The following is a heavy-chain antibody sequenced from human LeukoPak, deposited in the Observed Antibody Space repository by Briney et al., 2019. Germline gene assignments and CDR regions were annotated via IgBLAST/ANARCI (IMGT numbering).Heavy chain of an antibody. CDR3: ARDRYSSSYRWFDP. V-gene: IGHV3-21*01. CDR1: GFTFSSYS. D-gene: IGHD6-6*01. J-gene: IGHJ5*02. CDR2: ISSSSSYI. Sequence: PGGSLRLSCAASGFTFSSYSMNWVRQAPGKGLEWVSSISSSSSYIYYADSVKGRFTISRDNAKNSLYLQINSLRAEDTAVYYCARDRYSSSYRWFDPWGQGTLVTVSS.